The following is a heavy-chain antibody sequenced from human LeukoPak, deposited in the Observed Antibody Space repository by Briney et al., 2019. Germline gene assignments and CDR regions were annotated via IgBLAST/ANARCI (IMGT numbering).Heavy chain of an antibody. CDR1: GGSISSSSYY. D-gene: IGHD1-26*01. Sequence: SETLSLTCTVSGGSISSSSYYWGWIRQPPGKGLEWIGYIYYSGSTNYNPSLKSRVTISVDTSKNQFSLKLSSVTAADTAVYYCARDTTPGGYWGQGTLVTVSS. CDR3: ARDTTPGGY. V-gene: IGHV4-61*01. J-gene: IGHJ4*02. CDR2: IYYSGST.